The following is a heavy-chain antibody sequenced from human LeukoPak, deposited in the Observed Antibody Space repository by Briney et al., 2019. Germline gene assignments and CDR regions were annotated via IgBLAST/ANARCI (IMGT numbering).Heavy chain of an antibody. CDR3: ARPSAVVPAAIWFDP. J-gene: IGHJ5*02. CDR2: IYYSGST. Sequence: PSETLSLTCTVSGGSISSSSYYWGWIRQPPGKGLEWIRSIYYSGSTYYNPSLKSRVTISVDTSKNQFSLKLSSVTAADTAVYYCARPSAVVPAAIWFDPWGQGTLVTVSS. D-gene: IGHD2-2*01. V-gene: IGHV4-39*01. CDR1: GGSISSSSYY.